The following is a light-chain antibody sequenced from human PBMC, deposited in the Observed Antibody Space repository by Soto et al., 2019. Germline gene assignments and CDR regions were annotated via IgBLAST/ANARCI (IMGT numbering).Light chain of an antibody. V-gene: IGKV3-20*01. CDR1: QSVSSSY. J-gene: IGKJ2*01. CDR2: GAS. Sequence: EHVLTQSPGTLSLSPGERATLSCRASQSVSSSYLAWYQQRPGQSPRLLIYGASIRATGIPDRFSGSASGADFTLTISRLEPEDFAMYYCQEYGNSPPRYTFGQGTKLEIK. CDR3: QEYGNSPPRYT.